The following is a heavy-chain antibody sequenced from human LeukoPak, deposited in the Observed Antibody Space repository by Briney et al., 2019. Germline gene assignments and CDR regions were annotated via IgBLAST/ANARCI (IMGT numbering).Heavy chain of an antibody. Sequence: ASVKVSCKATSRISCVRQAPGQGLAWMGWIGSYGGDTYYAQKFQGRVTVTTDTSTSTVYMELRSLRSDDTAVYYCARDLWNFYDDSGYYRDFDSWGQGTLVTVSS. J-gene: IGHJ5*01. D-gene: IGHD3-22*01. CDR3: ARDLWNFYDDSGYYRDFDS. CDR2: IGSYGGDT. V-gene: IGHV1-18*01. CDR1: TSR.